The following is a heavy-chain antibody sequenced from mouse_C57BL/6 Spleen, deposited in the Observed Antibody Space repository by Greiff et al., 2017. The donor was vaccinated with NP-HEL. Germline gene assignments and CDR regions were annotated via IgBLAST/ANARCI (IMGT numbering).Heavy chain of an antibody. CDR2: IYPGDGDT. CDR3: ARSGEGFAY. V-gene: IGHV1-82*01. D-gene: IGHD3-1*01. J-gene: IGHJ3*01. CDR1: GYAFSSSW. Sequence: VQLKESGPELVKPGASVKISCKASGYAFSSSWMNWVKQRPGKGLEWIGRIYPGDGDTNYNGKFKGKATLTADKSSSTAYMQLSSLTSEDSAVYFCARSGEGFAYWGQGTLVTVSA.